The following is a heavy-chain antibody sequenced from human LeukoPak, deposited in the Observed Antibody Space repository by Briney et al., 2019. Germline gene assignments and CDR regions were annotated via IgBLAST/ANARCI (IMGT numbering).Heavy chain of an antibody. CDR2: ISGSGGST. J-gene: IGHJ4*02. V-gene: IGHV3-23*01. Sequence: PGGSLRLSCAASGFTFDNYAMSWVRQAPGKGLEWVSTISGSGGSTYYADSVKGRFSISRDNSKNSLYLQMNSLRAEDTAVYYCAKAGAVAAFDYWGQGTLVTVSS. D-gene: IGHD6-19*01. CDR1: GFTFDNYA. CDR3: AKAGAVAAFDY.